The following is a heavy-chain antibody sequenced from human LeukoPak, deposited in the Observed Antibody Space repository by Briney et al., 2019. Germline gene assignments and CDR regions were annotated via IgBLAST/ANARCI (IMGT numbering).Heavy chain of an antibody. CDR3: ARTIWSGYPRYWFDP. CDR2: IIPIFGTA. V-gene: IGHV1-69*05. CDR1: GGTFSSYA. D-gene: IGHD3-3*01. J-gene: IGHJ5*02. Sequence: SVEVSCKASGGTFSSYAISWVRQAPGQGLEWMGGIIPIFGTANYAQKFQGRVTITTDESTSTAYMELSSPRSEDTAVYYCARTIWSGYPRYWFDPWGQGTLVTVSS.